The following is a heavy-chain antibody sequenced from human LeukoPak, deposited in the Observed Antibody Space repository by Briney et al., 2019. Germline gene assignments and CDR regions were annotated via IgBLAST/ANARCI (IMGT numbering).Heavy chain of an antibody. CDR2: TYYRSKWYN. D-gene: IGHD3-22*01. CDR3: ARVGFYDSSGYLHYYFDY. V-gene: IGHV6-1*01. CDR1: GDSVSSNSAV. J-gene: IGHJ4*02. Sequence: SGPTLVKPSQTLSLTCAISGDSVSSNSAVWNWIRQSPSRGLEWLGRTYYRSKWYNDYTVSVRSRITINPDTTKNQFSLQLNSVTPEDTAVYYCARVGFYDSSGYLHYYFDYWGQGTLVTVSS.